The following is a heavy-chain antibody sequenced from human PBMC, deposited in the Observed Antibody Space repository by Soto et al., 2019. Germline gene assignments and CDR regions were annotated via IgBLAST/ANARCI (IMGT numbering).Heavy chain of an antibody. CDR1: GGSISSYY. D-gene: IGHD3-10*01. J-gene: IGHJ4*02. CDR2: IYYSGST. CDR3: ARDLTLPSGSYYDY. Sequence: SETLSLTCTVSGGSISSYYWSWIRQPPGKGLEWIGYIYYSGSTNYNPSLKSRVTISVDTSKNQFSLKLSSVTAADTTVYYCARDLTLPSGSYYDYWGQGTLVTVSP. V-gene: IGHV4-59*01.